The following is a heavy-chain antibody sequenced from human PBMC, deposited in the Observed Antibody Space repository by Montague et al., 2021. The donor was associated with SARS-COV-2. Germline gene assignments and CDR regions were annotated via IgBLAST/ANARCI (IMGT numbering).Heavy chain of an antibody. J-gene: IGHJ4*02. CDR3: ARGHLSVSMIVVVFTSASYYFVY. D-gene: IGHD3-22*01. V-gene: IGHV4-34*01. Sequence: TLSLTCAVYGGSFGDDHWSWIRQPPGKGLEWIGNISQSGRTNYNPSLKSRVTISVDTSKSQFSLKLTSVTAADTGLYFCARGHLSVSMIVVVFTSASYYFVYWGQGAQVTASS. CDR2: ISQSGRT. CDR1: GGSFGDDH.